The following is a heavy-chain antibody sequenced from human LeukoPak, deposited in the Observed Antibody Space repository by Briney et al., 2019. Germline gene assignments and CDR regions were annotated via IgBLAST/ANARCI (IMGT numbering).Heavy chain of an antibody. Sequence: PSEILSLTCTVTGASISSHYWCWIRQTPGTGLEWIGDIYDRGSTTYNPSLKSRVSISVDTSRNQFSLNLRSVTAADTAVYYCAKIEVGRFDPWGQGTLVTVSS. V-gene: IGHV4-59*11. CDR3: AKIEVGRFDP. D-gene: IGHD1-26*01. CDR1: GASISSHY. J-gene: IGHJ5*02. CDR2: IYDRGST.